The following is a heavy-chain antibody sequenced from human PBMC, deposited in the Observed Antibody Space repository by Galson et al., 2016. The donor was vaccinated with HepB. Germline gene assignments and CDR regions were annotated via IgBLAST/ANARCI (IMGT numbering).Heavy chain of an antibody. V-gene: IGHV3-30-3*01. J-gene: IGHJ4*02. CDR3: ARDMAGYNWIDF. D-gene: IGHD5-24*01. Sequence: SLRLSCAASGFTFSSHAMYWVRQAPGKGLEWVATLSSDGSNKYYADSVRGQFSISRDNSNNTLSLQMNSLRAADTAIYYCARDMAGYNWIDFWGLGTLVTVSS. CDR2: LSSDGSNK. CDR1: GFTFSSHA.